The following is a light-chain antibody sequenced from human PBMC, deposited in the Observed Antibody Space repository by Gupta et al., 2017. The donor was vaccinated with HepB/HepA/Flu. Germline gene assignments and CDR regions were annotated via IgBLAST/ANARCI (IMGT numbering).Light chain of an antibody. CDR1: QNVGNY. CDR2: DTS. Sequence: EIVLTPSPGTLSLSPGERATLSCRTSQNVGNYLAWYQQKPGQAPRLLMHDTSDRATGIPARFSGSGSGTDFTLTISGLEPEDFAVYYCQQHDKWPLTFGGGTRVDIK. CDR3: QQHDKWPLT. V-gene: IGKV3-11*01. J-gene: IGKJ4*01.